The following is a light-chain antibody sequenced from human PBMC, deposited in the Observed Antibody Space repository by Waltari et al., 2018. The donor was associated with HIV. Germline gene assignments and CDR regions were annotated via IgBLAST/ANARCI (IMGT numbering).Light chain of an antibody. Sequence: DIVMTQSPLSLSVNPGKPASISCRSNQRLLHSNGYTYLDWYVKKPGQSPQLLIFVVSRRASGVPDRFSGSASGTDFMLKISRVDAEDVGVYYCMQAVEKWTFGPGTKVEI. J-gene: IGKJ1*01. CDR3: MQAVEKWT. V-gene: IGKV2-28*01. CDR2: VVS. CDR1: QRLLHSNGYTY.